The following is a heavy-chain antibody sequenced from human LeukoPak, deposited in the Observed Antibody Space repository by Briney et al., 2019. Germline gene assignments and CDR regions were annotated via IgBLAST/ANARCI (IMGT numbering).Heavy chain of an antibody. V-gene: IGHV3-21*01. J-gene: IGHJ4*02. Sequence: GGSLRLSCAASGFTFSSYSMNWVRQAPGKGLEWVSSISSSSSYIYYADSVKGRFTISRDNAKNSLYLQMNSLRAEDTAVYYCARDRGSSWYEGLDYWGQGTLVTVSS. CDR3: ARDRGSSWYEGLDY. CDR1: GFTFSSYS. D-gene: IGHD6-13*01. CDR2: ISSSSSYI.